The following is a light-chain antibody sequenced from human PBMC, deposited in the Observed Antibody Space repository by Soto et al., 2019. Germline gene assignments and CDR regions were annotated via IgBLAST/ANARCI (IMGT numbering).Light chain of an antibody. CDR2: GNS. CDR1: SSNIGEGYD. V-gene: IGLV1-40*01. Sequence: QSVLPQPPSVSGAPGQRVTISCTGSSSNIGEGYDVHWYQQLPGTAPKLLIYGNSNRPSGVPDRFSGSKSGTSASLAITGLQAEDEADYYCQYDDSSLSRVFGGGTKVTVL. J-gene: IGLJ2*01. CDR3: QYDDSSLSRV.